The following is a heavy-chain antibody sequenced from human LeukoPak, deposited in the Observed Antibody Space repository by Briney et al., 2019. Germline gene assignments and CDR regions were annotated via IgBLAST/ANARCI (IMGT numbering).Heavy chain of an antibody. CDR2: TYPGDSDT. Sequence: GESLRISCKGSGYTFSSYWIGWVRQMPGKGLEWMGITYPGDSDTRYSPSLQGQVTISVDTSIGTAYLQWSSLKASDTAIYYCARQNDFRLDYWGQGTLVTVSS. CDR1: GYTFSSYW. CDR3: ARQNDFRLDY. D-gene: IGHD3-3*01. J-gene: IGHJ4*02. V-gene: IGHV5-51*01.